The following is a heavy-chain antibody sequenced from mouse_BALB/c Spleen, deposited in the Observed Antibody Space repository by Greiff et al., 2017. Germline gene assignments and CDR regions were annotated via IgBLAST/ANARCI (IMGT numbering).Heavy chain of an antibody. CDR1: GYTFTSYT. CDR2: INPSSGYT. CDR3: ARPPNWDDYAMDY. Sequence: VQLQQSAAELARPGASVKMSCKASGYTFTSYTMHWVKQRPGQGLEWIGYINPSSGYTEYNQKFKDKTTLTADKSSSTAYMQLSSLTSEDSAVYYCARPPNWDDYAMDYWGQGTSVTVSS. D-gene: IGHD4-1*02. V-gene: IGHV1-4*02. J-gene: IGHJ4*01.